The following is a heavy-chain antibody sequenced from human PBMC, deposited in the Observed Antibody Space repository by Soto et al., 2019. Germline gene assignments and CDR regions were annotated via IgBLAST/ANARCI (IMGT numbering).Heavy chain of an antibody. D-gene: IGHD6-19*01. Sequence: QVQLVQSGAAVRKPGSSVKVSCKASGGTFTKYAITWVRQAPRQGLEWMGGFVPLPGTTNYAQKFRGRVTISADESTSTAYMDLSSLRSEDTAVYYSASGVGGLGGSSGWPDYAFDVWGQGTMVIVSS. CDR2: FVPLPGTT. V-gene: IGHV1-69*01. CDR3: ASGVGGLGGSSGWPDYAFDV. CDR1: GGTFTKYA. J-gene: IGHJ3*01.